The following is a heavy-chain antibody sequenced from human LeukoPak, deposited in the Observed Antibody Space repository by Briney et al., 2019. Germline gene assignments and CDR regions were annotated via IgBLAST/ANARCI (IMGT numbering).Heavy chain of an antibody. CDR2: ISNSGGST. D-gene: IGHD5-24*01. V-gene: IGHV3-23*01. CDR1: GFTFSSYA. Sequence: PGGSLRLSCAASGFTFSSYAMSWVRQAPGKGLEWVSAISNSGGSTYYADSVKGRFTISGDNSKNTLYLQMNSLRVEDTAVYYCAKDPGSLEMATLYYFDYWGQGTLVTVSS. CDR3: AKDPGSLEMATLYYFDY. J-gene: IGHJ4*02.